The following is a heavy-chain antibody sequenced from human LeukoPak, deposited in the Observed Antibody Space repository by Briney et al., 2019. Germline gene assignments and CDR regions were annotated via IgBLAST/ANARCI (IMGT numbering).Heavy chain of an antibody. Sequence: GASVKVSCKASGYSFTSCGISWVRQARGQEIEWMGWISAYNGNTNYAQKLQGRVTMTTDTSTSTAYMELRSLRSDDTAVYYCATITFGGVIASTDAFDIWGQGTMVTVSS. D-gene: IGHD3-16*02. J-gene: IGHJ3*02. CDR3: ATITFGGVIASTDAFDI. V-gene: IGHV1-18*01. CDR1: GYSFTSCG. CDR2: ISAYNGNT.